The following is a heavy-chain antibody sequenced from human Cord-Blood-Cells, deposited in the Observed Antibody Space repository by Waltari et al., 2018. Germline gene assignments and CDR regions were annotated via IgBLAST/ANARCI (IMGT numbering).Heavy chain of an antibody. J-gene: IGHJ4*02. CDR2: IYCSGST. CDR1: GGSISSGGYY. Sequence: QVQLQESGPGLVKPSQTLSLTCTVSGGSISSGGYYWSWIRQHPGKGWEWIGYIYCSGSTYYNPSLKSRVTISVDTSKNQFSLKLSSVTAADTAVYYCARDGRGGDWGNFDYWGQGTLVTVSS. D-gene: IGHD2-21*01. V-gene: IGHV4-31*03. CDR3: ARDGRGGDWGNFDY.